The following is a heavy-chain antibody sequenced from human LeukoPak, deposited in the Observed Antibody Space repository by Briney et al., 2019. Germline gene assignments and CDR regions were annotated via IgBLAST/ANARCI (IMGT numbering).Heavy chain of an antibody. D-gene: IGHD3-22*01. CDR1: GGSISSGGYS. CDR2: IYHSGST. V-gene: IGHV4-30-2*01. Sequence: SQTLSLTCAVSGGSISSGGYSWSWIRQPPGKGLEWIGYIYHSGSTYYNPSLKSRVTISVDRSKNQFSLKLSSVTAADTAVYYCARGPDDSSGFFDYWGQGTLVTVSS. CDR3: ARGPDDSSGFFDY. J-gene: IGHJ4*02.